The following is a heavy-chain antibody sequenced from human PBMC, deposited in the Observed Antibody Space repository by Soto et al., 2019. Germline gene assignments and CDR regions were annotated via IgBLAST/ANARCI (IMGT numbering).Heavy chain of an antibody. D-gene: IGHD6-13*01. CDR1: GYTFTGYY. CDR3: ARDLPPEIAAAGSGWFDP. J-gene: IGHJ5*02. CDR2: INPNSGGT. V-gene: IGHV1-2*02. Sequence: ASLKVACKASGYTFTGYYIHWVRQAPGQGLEWMGWINPNSGGTNYEQKFQGRVTMTRDTSISTAYMELSRLRSDATAVYYCARDLPPEIAAAGSGWFDPWGQGTLVTVSS.